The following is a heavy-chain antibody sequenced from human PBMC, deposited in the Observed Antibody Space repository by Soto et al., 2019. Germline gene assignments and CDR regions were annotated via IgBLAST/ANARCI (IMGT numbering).Heavy chain of an antibody. CDR2: IIPIFGTA. CDR3: ARDQGVVVTAKTHYYFDY. J-gene: IGHJ4*02. D-gene: IGHD2-21*02. V-gene: IGHV1-69*06. Sequence: QVQLVQSGAEVKKPGSSVKVSCKASGGTFSSYAISWVRQAPGQGLEWMGGIIPIFGTANYAQKFQGRVTITADKSTSTAYMELSSLRSEDTAVYYCARDQGVVVTAKTHYYFDYWGQGTLVTVSS. CDR1: GGTFSSYA.